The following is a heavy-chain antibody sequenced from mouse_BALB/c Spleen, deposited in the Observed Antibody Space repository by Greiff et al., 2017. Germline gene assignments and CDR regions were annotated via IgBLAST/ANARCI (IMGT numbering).Heavy chain of an antibody. J-gene: IGHJ2*01. CDR3: AREDFEYYGTPYYCDY. CDR2: ISYDGSN. D-gene: IGHD1-1*01. V-gene: IGHV3-6*02. Sequence: VQLQQSGPGLVKPSQSLSLTCSVTGYSITSGYYWNWIRQFPGNKLEWMGYISYDGSNNYNPSLKNRISITRDTSTNQFFLKLNSVTTEDTATYYCAREDFEYYGTPYYCDYWGQGTTLTVSS. CDR1: GYSITSGYY.